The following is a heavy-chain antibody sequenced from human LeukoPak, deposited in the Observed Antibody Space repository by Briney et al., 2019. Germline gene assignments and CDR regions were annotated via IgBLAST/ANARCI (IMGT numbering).Heavy chain of an antibody. CDR1: GYSFTRYY. CDR3: ARDVLGYDSSASD. J-gene: IGHJ4*02. Sequence: GAAVKVSFKASGYSFTRYYIHWVRQAPGQGLEWMGWDNSNIGDPYYAQKFRGRLAITRDKSITTVHMELSSLRSNDTAVYYCARDVLGYDSSASDWGQGTLVTVSS. V-gene: IGHV1-2*02. D-gene: IGHD3-22*01. CDR2: DNSNIGDP.